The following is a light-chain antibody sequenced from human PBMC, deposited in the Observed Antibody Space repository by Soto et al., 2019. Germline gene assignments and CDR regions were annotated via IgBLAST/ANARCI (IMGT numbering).Light chain of an antibody. CDR2: DAS. V-gene: IGKV3-11*01. CDR3: QQRSNWPWT. Sequence: EIVVTKSPATLSLSPGERATLSCRASQSVYSYLAWYQQKPGQAPRLLIYDASNRATGIPARFSGSGSGTDFTVTISSLEPEDFALYYCQQRSNWPWTFAQGTKVDNK. CDR1: QSVYSY. J-gene: IGKJ1*01.